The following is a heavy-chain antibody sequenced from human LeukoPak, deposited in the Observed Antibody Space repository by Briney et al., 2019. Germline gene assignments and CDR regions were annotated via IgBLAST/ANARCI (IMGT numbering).Heavy chain of an antibody. J-gene: IGHJ4*02. CDR2: IWYGGSNK. Sequence: GGSLRLSCAASGFTFSSYGMHWVRQAPGKGLEWVAVIWYGGSNKYYADSVKGRFTISRDNSKNTLYLQMNSLRAEDTAVYYCAKIWFGEDSWGQGTQVTVSS. CDR3: AKIWFGEDS. CDR1: GFTFSSYG. V-gene: IGHV3-33*08. D-gene: IGHD3-10*01.